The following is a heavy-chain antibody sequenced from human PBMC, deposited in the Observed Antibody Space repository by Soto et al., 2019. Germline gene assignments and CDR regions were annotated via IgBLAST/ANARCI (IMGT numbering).Heavy chain of an antibody. CDR1: GFTFTNYW. CDR2: IDNHGDGT. Sequence: GGSLILSCAASGFTFTNYWMHWVRQVPGEGLVWVSRIDNHGDGTSYADFVKGRFTISRDNAKNTLYMQMNSLRVEDTAIYYCGTVFEKWGQGTMVTVSS. V-gene: IGHV3-74*01. CDR3: GTVFEK. J-gene: IGHJ3*02.